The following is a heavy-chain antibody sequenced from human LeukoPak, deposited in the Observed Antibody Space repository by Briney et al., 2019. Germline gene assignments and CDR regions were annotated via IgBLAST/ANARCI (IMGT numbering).Heavy chain of an antibody. D-gene: IGHD6-13*01. Sequence: PSETLSLTCTVSGGSISSYYWSWIRQPPGKGLEWIGYIYYSGSTYYNPSLRSRVTISVGTSKNQFSLKLSSVTAADTAVYYCARAIAAAGSDWFDPWGQGTLVTVSS. CDR3: ARAIAAAGSDWFDP. V-gene: IGHV4-59*06. J-gene: IGHJ5*02. CDR1: GGSISSYY. CDR2: IYYSGST.